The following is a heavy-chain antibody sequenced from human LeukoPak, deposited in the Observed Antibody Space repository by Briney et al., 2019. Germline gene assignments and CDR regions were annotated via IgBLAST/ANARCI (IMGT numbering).Heavy chain of an antibody. CDR3: ARASDPWLQLT. CDR1: GFTFSNYW. Sequence: GGSLRLSCAASGFTFSNYWMIWVRQALGKGLAWVGNIKQDGSEKRYADSVRGRFSISRDNAQTSLYLQMNSLRAEDTAVYYCARASDPWLQLTWGQGTLVTVSS. CDR2: IKQDGSEK. V-gene: IGHV3-7*05. J-gene: IGHJ5*02. D-gene: IGHD5-24*01.